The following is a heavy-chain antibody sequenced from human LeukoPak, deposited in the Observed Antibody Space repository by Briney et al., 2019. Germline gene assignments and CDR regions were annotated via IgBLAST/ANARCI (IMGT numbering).Heavy chain of an antibody. V-gene: IGHV3-7*03. CDR3: ARDQYDTWSRRGNFDS. CDR2: IKLDGSEK. J-gene: IGHJ4*02. D-gene: IGHD3-3*01. Sequence: GGSLRLSCVASGVTFGKYWMSWVRQAPGKGLEWVANIKLDGSEKNYVDSVKGRFTISRDNTKNSLYLQMNGLRAEDTAVFYCARDQYDTWSRRGNFDSWGQGTLVIVSS. CDR1: GVTFGKYW.